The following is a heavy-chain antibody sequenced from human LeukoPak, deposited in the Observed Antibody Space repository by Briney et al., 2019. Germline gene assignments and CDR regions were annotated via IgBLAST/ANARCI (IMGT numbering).Heavy chain of an antibody. V-gene: IGHV3-23*01. D-gene: IGHD6-19*01. Sequence: GGSLRLSCAASGFTFSSSAMSWVRQAPGKGLEWVSTISGSGSGSSTYYADSVKGRFTISRDNSKNTLYLQMNSLRAEDTAVYYCAKVYSSGWRDAFDIWGQGTMVTVSS. CDR2: ISGSGSGSST. CDR3: AKVYSSGWRDAFDI. J-gene: IGHJ3*02. CDR1: GFTFSSSA.